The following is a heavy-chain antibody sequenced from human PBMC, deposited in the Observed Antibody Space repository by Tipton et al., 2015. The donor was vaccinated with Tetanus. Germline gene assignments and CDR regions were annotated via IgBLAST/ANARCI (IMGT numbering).Heavy chain of an antibody. Sequence: TLSLTCTVSGGSISSYYWSWIRQPPGKGLEWIGYIYYSGSTNYNPSLKSRVTISVDTSKNQFSLKLSSVTAADTAVYYCARGITRITIFGVVKPFDYWGQGTLVTVSS. CDR1: GGSISSYY. CDR3: ARGITRITIFGVVKPFDY. CDR2: IYYSGST. V-gene: IGHV4-59*01. D-gene: IGHD3-3*01. J-gene: IGHJ4*02.